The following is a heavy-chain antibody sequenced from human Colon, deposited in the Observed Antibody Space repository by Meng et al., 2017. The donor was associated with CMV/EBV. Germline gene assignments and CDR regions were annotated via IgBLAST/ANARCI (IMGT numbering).Heavy chain of an antibody. D-gene: IGHD1-20*01. V-gene: IGHV1-2*02. CDR2: INPNSGGT. CDR3: ARAPYNWNDEGWFDP. CDR1: GYTFTGYY. J-gene: IGHJ5*02. Sequence: VQRVQSGAEVKKPGASVKVSCKASGYTFTGYYMHWVRQAPGQGLEWMGWINPNSGGTNYAQKFQGRVTMTRDTSISTAYMELSRLRSDDTAVYYCARAPYNWNDEGWFDPWGQGTLVTVAS.